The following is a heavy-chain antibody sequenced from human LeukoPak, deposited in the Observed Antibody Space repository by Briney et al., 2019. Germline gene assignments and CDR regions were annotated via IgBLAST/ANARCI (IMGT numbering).Heavy chain of an antibody. CDR1: GGTFSSYA. Sequence: SVKVSCKASGGTFSSYAISWVRQAPGQGLEWMGGIIPIFGTANYAQEFQGRVTITADESTSTAYMELSSLRSEDTAVYYCARDGDGPMATISWFDPWGQGTLVTVSS. CDR3: ARDGDGPMATISWFDP. D-gene: IGHD5-24*01. CDR2: IIPIFGTA. J-gene: IGHJ5*02. V-gene: IGHV1-69*13.